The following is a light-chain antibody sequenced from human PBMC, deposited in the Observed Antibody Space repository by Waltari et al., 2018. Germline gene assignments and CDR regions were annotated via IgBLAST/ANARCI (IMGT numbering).Light chain of an antibody. V-gene: IGKV4-1*01. CDR1: PSVLYSSNNKKY. CDR3: QQYYSTPLT. J-gene: IGKJ3*01. CDR2: WAS. Sequence: DIVMTQSPDPLAVSLGVRATLYCNFSPSVLYSSNNKKYLAWYQQTPGQPPKLRIYWASTRESGVPDRFSGSGSGTDFTLTISSLQAEDVAVYYCQQYYSTPLTFGPGTKVDIK.